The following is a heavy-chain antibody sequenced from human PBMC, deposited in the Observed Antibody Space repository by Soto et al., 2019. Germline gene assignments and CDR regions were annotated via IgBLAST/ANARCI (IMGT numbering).Heavy chain of an antibody. V-gene: IGHV3-33*01. D-gene: IGHD6-13*01. Sequence: QVQLVESGGGVVQPGRSLRLSCAASGFNFNNYGMHWVRQAPGKGLEWVAVIWNDGNGYYYANSVKGRFTISRDNSKNTXFLQXSXLRAEDTAVYYCARRQISPPTRGAASARGGMDIWGQGTTVTVSS. J-gene: IGHJ6*02. CDR2: IWNDGNGY. CDR3: ARRQISPPTRGAASARGGMDI. CDR1: GFNFNNYG.